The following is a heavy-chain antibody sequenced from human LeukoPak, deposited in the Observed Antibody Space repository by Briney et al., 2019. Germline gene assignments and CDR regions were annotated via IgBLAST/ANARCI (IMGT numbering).Heavy chain of an antibody. CDR1: GFTFSRCA. CDR3: AKGIAYRSAWFDY. Sequence: GGSLRLSCAASGFTFSRCAMSWVRQAPGKGLEWLSDISGSGDYTYYADSVKGRFTVSRDNSKNTLYLQMNSLRAEDTATYYCAKGIAYRSAWFDYWGQGTLVSVSS. D-gene: IGHD6-19*01. V-gene: IGHV3-23*01. CDR2: ISGSGDYT. J-gene: IGHJ4*02.